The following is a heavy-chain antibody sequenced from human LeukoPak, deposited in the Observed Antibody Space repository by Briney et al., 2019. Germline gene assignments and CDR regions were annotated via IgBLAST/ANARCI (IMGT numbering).Heavy chain of an antibody. D-gene: IGHD6-13*01. V-gene: IGHV3-7*01. Sequence: GGSLRLSCAASGFRFSNFAMSWVRQAPGKGLEWVANIKQDGSEKYYVDSVKGRFTISRDNAKNSLYLQMNSLRAEDTAVYYCARSLAASSSWYVHYYYYYYMDVWGKGTTVTVSS. CDR3: ARSLAASSSWYVHYYYYYYMDV. J-gene: IGHJ6*03. CDR2: IKQDGSEK. CDR1: GFRFSNFA.